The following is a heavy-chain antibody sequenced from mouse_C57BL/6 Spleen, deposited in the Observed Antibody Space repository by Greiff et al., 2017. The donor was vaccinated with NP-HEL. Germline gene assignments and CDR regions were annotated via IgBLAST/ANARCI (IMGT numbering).Heavy chain of an antibody. D-gene: IGHD2-4*01. CDR1: GYSITSGYY. CDR3: AREDYDYEHYAMDD. Sequence: EVQLQQSGPGLVKPSQSLSLTCSVTGYSITSGYYWNWIRQFPGNKLEWMGYISYDGSNNYNPSLKNRISITRDTSKNQFFLKLNSVTTEDTATYYCAREDYDYEHYAMDDWGQGTSVTVSS. CDR2: ISYDGSN. J-gene: IGHJ4*01. V-gene: IGHV3-6*01.